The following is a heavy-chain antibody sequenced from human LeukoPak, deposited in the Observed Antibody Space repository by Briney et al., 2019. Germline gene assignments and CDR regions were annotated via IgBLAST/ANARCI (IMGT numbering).Heavy chain of an antibody. CDR1: GYTFTSYG. Sequence: ASVKVSCKASGYTFTSYGISWVRQAPGQGLEWMGWISAYNGNTNYAQKLQGRVTMTTDTSTSTACMELRSLRSDDTAVYYCARLVRCSGGSCYPGWFDPWGQGTLVTVSS. CDR3: ARLVRCSGGSCYPGWFDP. V-gene: IGHV1-18*01. J-gene: IGHJ5*02. CDR2: ISAYNGNT. D-gene: IGHD2-15*01.